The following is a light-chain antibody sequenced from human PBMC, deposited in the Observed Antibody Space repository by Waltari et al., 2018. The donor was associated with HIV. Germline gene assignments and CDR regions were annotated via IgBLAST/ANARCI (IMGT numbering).Light chain of an antibody. CDR3: QSYDNENPVL. J-gene: IGLJ2*01. CDR1: SGSIASNY. Sequence: NFMLTQPHSVSESPEKTVTVSCTRSSGSIASNYVQTSQQRPGRSPTTVIYKDDQRPSGVPDRFSGSIDSSSNSASLTISGLRPEDEADYYCQSYDNENPVLFGGGTKLTVL. V-gene: IGLV6-57*01. CDR2: KDD.